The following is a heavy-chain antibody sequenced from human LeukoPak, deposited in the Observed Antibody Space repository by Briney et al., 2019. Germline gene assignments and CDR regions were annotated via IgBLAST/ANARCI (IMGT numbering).Heavy chain of an antibody. Sequence: ASVKVSCKASGYTFTGYYMHWVRQAPGQGLEWMGWINPNSGGTNYAQKFQGRVTMTRDTSISTAYMELSRLRSDDTAVYYCARVPAWFGELYFDYWGQGTLVTVSS. V-gene: IGHV1-2*02. CDR2: INPNSGGT. CDR1: GYTFTGYY. J-gene: IGHJ4*02. D-gene: IGHD3-10*01. CDR3: ARVPAWFGELYFDY.